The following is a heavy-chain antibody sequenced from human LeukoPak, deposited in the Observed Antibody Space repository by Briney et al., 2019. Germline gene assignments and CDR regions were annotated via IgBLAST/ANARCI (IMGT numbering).Heavy chain of an antibody. J-gene: IGHJ4*02. CDR3: ARGGVGYFDWLLSLYY. V-gene: IGHV5-51*01. CDR2: IYPGDSGT. Sequence: GESLKISCKGSGYSFTSYWIGWVRQMPGKGLEWMGIIYPGDSGTRYSPSFQGQVTISADKSISTAYLQWSSLKASDTAMYYCARGGVGYFDWLLSLYYWGQGTLVTVSS. CDR1: GYSFTSYW. D-gene: IGHD3-9*01.